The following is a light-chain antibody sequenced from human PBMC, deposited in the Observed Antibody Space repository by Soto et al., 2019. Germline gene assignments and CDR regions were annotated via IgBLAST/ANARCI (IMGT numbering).Light chain of an antibody. CDR1: SSNIGAGYD. J-gene: IGLJ1*01. CDR3: PSYDSRLSGSNV. V-gene: IGLV1-40*01. CDR2: GNS. Sequence: QSVLTQPPSVSGAPGQRVTLSCTGRSSNIGAGYDVHWYQQLPGTAPKLLIYGNSNRPSGVPDRFSGSKSGTSASLAITGVQSEYEAYYYFPSYDSRLSGSNVFGTGTKVTVL.